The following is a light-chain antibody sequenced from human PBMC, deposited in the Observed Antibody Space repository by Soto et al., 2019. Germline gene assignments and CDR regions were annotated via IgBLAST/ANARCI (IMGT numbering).Light chain of an antibody. CDR2: EDT. V-gene: IGLV2-14*01. J-gene: IGLJ3*02. CDR3: SSYTSANTWV. Sequence: SALTQPASVSASPGQSITISCTGSSSDITNDKFVSWYQLHPGKAPKLMIYEDTYQPPGVSNRFSASKSGNTASLTISGVQVEDESDFYCSSYTSANTWVFGGGTKVTVL. CDR1: SSDITNDKF.